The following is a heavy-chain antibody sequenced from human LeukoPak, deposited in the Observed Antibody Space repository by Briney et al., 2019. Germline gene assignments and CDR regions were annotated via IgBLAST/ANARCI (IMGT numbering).Heavy chain of an antibody. CDR3: ARQVSDYFYYYIDV. CDR1: GGSISSSSYY. J-gene: IGHJ6*03. Sequence: SETLSLTCSVSGGSISSSSYYWNWIRQPPGKGREWAGSIYYSGTTYYNSSLKRRGPVSEDTAKTRFSLMLTSVTAEDTAVYYCARQVSDYFYYYIDVWGEGTTVIVSS. CDR2: IYYSGTT. V-gene: IGHV4-39*01.